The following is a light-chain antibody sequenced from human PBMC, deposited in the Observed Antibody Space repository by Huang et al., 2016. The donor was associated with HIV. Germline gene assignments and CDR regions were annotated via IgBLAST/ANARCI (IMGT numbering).Light chain of an antibody. Sequence: DIVMVQYPASLSVSPGEAASITCRSSQSLLHSNGHNYLAWYCQKPGQSPPLLIYLGSTRAAGVPDRFSGSGSGNDFTLRINRVEAGDVGFYYCMQGLQTWTFGQGTKVEI. CDR2: LGS. CDR3: MQGLQTWT. J-gene: IGKJ1*01. V-gene: IGKV2-28*01. CDR1: QSLLHSNGHNY.